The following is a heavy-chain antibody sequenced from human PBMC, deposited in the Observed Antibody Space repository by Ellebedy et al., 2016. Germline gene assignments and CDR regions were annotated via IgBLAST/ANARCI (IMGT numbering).Heavy chain of an antibody. CDR2: IKSKTDGGAA. V-gene: IGHV3-15*01. D-gene: IGHD5-18*01. CDR3: TTDYPWNTPMAPRSQIGYYYYGMDV. CDR1: GFTFSNAW. J-gene: IGHJ6*02. Sequence: GGSLRLSCAASGFTFSNAWMNWVRQAPGKGLEWVGRIKSKTDGGAADYAAPVKGRFTISRDDSKNTLSLQMNSLKTEDTAVYYCTTDYPWNTPMAPRSQIGYYYYGMDVWGQGTTVTVSS.